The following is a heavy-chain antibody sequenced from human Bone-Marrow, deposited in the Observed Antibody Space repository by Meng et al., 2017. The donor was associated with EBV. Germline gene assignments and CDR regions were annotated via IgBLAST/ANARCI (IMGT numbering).Heavy chain of an antibody. D-gene: IGHD3-10*01. Sequence: QTQLVQPGGEVQKPGASVRVSCKTSGYTFSSFTLNWVRQVPGQGFEWVGWIHGYSANTHYAQKFHGRVNMSTDTSTDTSYMELKNLRPDDTAIYYCVRFSNYVLDHWGQGTLVTVSS. CDR1: GYTFSSFT. CDR2: IHGYSANT. CDR3: VRFSNYVLDH. V-gene: IGHV1-18*01. J-gene: IGHJ4*02.